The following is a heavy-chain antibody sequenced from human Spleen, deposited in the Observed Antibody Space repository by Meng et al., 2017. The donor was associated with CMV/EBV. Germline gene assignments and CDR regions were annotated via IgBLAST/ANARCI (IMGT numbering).Heavy chain of an antibody. D-gene: IGHD6-13*01. V-gene: IGHV1-46*01. CDR3: ARAYGSNWIY. CDR2: INPSGGFT. J-gene: IGHJ4*02. CDR1: GYTFINYY. Sequence: ASVKVSCKASGYTFINYYMHWVRQAPGQGLEWMGMINPSGGFTNYAQKFQGRVTMTRDTSTSTVYMDLSSLRSEDTAVYYCARAYGSNWIYWGQGTLVTVSS.